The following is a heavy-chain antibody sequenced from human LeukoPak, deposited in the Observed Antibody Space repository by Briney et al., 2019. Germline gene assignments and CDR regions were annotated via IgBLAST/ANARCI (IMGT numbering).Heavy chain of an antibody. V-gene: IGHV4-34*01. D-gene: IGHD3-16*02. J-gene: IGHJ4*02. Sequence: SETLSLTCAVYGGSFSGYYWSWIRQPPGKGLEWIGEINHSGGTNYNPSLKSRVTISVDTSKNQFSLKLSSVTAADTAVYYCARGLAVSIYYFDYWGQGTLVTVSS. CDR2: INHSGGT. CDR1: GGSFSGYY. CDR3: ARGLAVSIYYFDY.